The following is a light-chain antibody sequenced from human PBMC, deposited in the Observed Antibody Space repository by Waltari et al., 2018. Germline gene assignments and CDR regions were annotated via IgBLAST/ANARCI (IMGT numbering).Light chain of an antibody. Sequence: EIVLTQSPGTLSLSPGERATLSCRASQSVSRTLAWYQQKPSQAPRLLIYGASTRATGIPDRFSGSGSGTDFSLTISRLEPEDFAVYYCQHYVRLPVTFGQGTKVEIK. V-gene: IGKV3-20*01. CDR3: QHYVRLPVT. J-gene: IGKJ1*01. CDR1: QSVSRT. CDR2: GAS.